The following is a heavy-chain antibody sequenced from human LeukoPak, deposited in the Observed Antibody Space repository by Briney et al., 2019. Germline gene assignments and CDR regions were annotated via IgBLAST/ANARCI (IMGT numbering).Heavy chain of an antibody. CDR3: ARESTAGYNSSWYGFRN. D-gene: IGHD6-13*01. V-gene: IGHV3-7*01. J-gene: IGHJ1*01. CDR1: GFTFSGYW. CDR2: INQDGSEK. Sequence: GGSLRLSCAASGFTFSGYWMSWVRQAPGTGLEWVANINQDGSEKYYVDSVKGRFTISRDNAKNPLFLQMGSLRVEDTAVYYCARESTAGYNSSWYGFRNWGQGTLVSVSS.